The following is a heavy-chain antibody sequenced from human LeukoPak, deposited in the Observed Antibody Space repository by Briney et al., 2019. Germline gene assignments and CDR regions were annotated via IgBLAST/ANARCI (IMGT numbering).Heavy chain of an antibody. CDR3: AKDGQGRAVSVVTYMDV. Sequence: GGSLRLSCAAAGFTFDDYAMHWVRPAPGKGLEWVSTINWNSGRMEYADSVKGRFTISRDNAKNSLYLQMNSLRDEDTALYYCAKDGQGRAVSVVTYMDVWGKGTTVTVSS. CDR2: INWNSGRM. D-gene: IGHD3-10*01. CDR1: GFTFDDYA. J-gene: IGHJ6*03. V-gene: IGHV3-9*01.